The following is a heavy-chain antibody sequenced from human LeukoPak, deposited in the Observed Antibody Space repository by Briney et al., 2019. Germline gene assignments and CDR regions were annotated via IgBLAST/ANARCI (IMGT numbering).Heavy chain of an antibody. Sequence: ASVKVSCKASGYTFTSYDINWVRQATGQGLEWMGWMNPNSGNTGYAQKFKGRVTMTRNTSISTAYMELSSLRSEDTAVYYCAIQGSSRYYYADYWGQGTLVTVSS. D-gene: IGHD3-22*01. CDR3: AIQGSSRYYYADY. V-gene: IGHV1-8*01. J-gene: IGHJ4*02. CDR2: MNPNSGNT. CDR1: GYTFTSYD.